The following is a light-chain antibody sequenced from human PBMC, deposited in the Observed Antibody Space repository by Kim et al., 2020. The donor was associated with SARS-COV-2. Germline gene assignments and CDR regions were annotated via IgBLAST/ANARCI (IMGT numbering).Light chain of an antibody. CDR3: NSRDSSGNHLV. V-gene: IGLV3-19*01. J-gene: IGLJ3*02. CDR2: GKN. Sequence: LGQTVRITCQGDSLPTFYASWYQQKPGQAPVLVMYGKNNRPLGIPDRFSGSSSGNTASLTITGAQAEDEGDYYCNSRDSSGNHLVFGGGTQLTVL. CDR1: SLPTFY.